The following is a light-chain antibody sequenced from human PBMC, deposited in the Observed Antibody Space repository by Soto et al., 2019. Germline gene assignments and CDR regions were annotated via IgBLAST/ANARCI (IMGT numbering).Light chain of an antibody. Sequence: QSVLTQPPSLSGAPGQRITISCTGTSSNLGACFAVQWYQQLPGEAPKLLIYYNNNRPSGVPDRFSGSKSGTSAFLAITGLHADDEADYYCQSYDSSLSGHVVFGGGTKLTVL. J-gene: IGLJ2*01. CDR3: QSYDSSLSGHVV. CDR1: SSNLGACFA. CDR2: YNN. V-gene: IGLV1-40*01.